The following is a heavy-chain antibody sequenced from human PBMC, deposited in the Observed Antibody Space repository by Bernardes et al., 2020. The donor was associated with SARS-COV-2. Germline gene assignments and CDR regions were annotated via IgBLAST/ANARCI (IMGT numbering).Heavy chain of an antibody. CDR1: GFTFSRNA. D-gene: IGHD3-3*01. J-gene: IGHJ6*02. CDR2: LSFDGSDK. CDR3: ARDPTVDTIFGVAPSYYGMDV. V-gene: IGHV3-30-3*01. Sequence: GGSLRLSCAASGFTFSRNAMNWVRQAPGKGLEWVAVLSFDGSDKYYADSVKGRFTISRDNSNNTLYLQMDSLTAEDTAVYYCARDPTVDTIFGVAPSYYGMDVWGQGTTVTVSS.